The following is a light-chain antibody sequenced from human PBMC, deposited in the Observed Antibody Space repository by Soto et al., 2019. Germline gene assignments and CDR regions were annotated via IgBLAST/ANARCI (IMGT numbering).Light chain of an antibody. V-gene: IGLV2-11*01. CDR3: CSYAGSYTVV. CDR1: SSDVGGYYD. J-gene: IGLJ2*01. Sequence: QSVLTQPRSVSGSPGQSVTISCTGTSSDVGGYYDVSCYQQHPVKAPKLMIYDVSKRQSGVPDRFSGSKSGNTAYLTIARLPAEDDADYYCCSYAGSYTVVFGGGTKLTVL. CDR2: DVS.